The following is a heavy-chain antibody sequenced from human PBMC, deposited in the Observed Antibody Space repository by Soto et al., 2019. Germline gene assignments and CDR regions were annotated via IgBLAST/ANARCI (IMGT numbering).Heavy chain of an antibody. V-gene: IGHV6-1*01. CDR1: GDSVSSNSAA. CDR2: TYYRSKWYN. D-gene: IGHD3-10*01. Sequence: KQSQTLSLTCAISGDSVSSNSAAWNWIRQSPSRGLEWLGRTYYRSKWYNDYAVSVKSRITINPDTSKNQFSLQLNSVTPEDTAVYYCARGRTFAFRGFVDTFDIWGQGTMVTVSS. CDR3: ARGRTFAFRGFVDTFDI. J-gene: IGHJ3*02.